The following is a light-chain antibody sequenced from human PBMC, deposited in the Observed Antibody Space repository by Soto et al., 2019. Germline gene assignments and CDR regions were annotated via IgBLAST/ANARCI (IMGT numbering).Light chain of an antibody. CDR3: SSYGGTNTLKV. V-gene: IGLV2-8*01. CDR1: SSDVGGYNY. Sequence: QLVLTQPASVSGSPGQSITISCTGTSSDVGGYNYVSWYQQHPGKAPKVMMYEVSKRPSGVPDRFSGSKSGNTASLTVSGLQAEDEADYYCSSYGGTNTLKVFGGGTKLTVL. J-gene: IGLJ2*01. CDR2: EVS.